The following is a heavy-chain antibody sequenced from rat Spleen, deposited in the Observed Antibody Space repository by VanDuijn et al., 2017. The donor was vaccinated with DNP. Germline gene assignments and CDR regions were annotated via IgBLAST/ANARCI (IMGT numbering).Heavy chain of an antibody. CDR3: VREDKGVDA. CDR2: INKDSSTI. J-gene: IGHJ4*01. Sequence: EVKLVESGGGLVQPGRSLKLSCAASGFNFNDYWMGWVRQAPGKGLEWIGEINKDSSTIICTPSLKEKIIIPRDNAPNTLFLQMSKLGSEDTAIYYCVREDKGVDAWGQGVSVTVSS. V-gene: IGHV4-2*01. D-gene: IGHD2-2*01. CDR1: GFNFNDYW.